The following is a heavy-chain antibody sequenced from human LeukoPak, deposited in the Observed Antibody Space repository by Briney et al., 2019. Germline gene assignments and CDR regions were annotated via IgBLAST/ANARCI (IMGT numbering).Heavy chain of an antibody. D-gene: IGHD6-13*01. CDR2: IWYDGSNK. Sequence: PGGSLRLSCAASGFTFSSYGMHWVRQAPGKGLEWVAVIWYDGSNKYYADSVKGRFTISGDNSKNTLYLQMNSLRAEDTAVYYCARPLAAADPYYYGMDVWGQGTTVTVSS. CDR1: GFTFSSYG. CDR3: ARPLAAADPYYYGMDV. J-gene: IGHJ6*02. V-gene: IGHV3-33*01.